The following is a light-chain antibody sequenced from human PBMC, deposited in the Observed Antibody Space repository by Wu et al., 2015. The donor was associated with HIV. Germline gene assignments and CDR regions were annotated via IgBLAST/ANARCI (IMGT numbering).Light chain of an antibody. Sequence: EIVLTQFPVTLSVSQGERATLSCRANQILGTFLAWYQQKPGQSPRLLIYDTSTRATGIPARFSATASGTDFTLTITSLEPDDSAIYYCQHLSSWPPISFGQGTRLEI. CDR2: DTS. J-gene: IGKJ5*01. CDR1: QILGTF. CDR3: QHLSSWPPIS. V-gene: IGKV3-11*01.